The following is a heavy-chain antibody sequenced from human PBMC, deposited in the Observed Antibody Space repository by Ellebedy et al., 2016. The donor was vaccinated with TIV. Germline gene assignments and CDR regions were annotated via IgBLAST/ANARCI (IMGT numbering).Heavy chain of an antibody. Sequence: ASVKVSCKASGCIFTTYYMHWVRQAPGQGLEWMGIINPSDGSTTYAHSFQGRVTMTRDTSTSTVYMELSSLRSEDTAVYYCVRRGSSATMENWGQGTLVTVS. V-gene: IGHV1-46*01. CDR1: GCIFTTYY. CDR3: VRRGSSATMEN. J-gene: IGHJ4*02. D-gene: IGHD6-19*01. CDR2: INPSDGST.